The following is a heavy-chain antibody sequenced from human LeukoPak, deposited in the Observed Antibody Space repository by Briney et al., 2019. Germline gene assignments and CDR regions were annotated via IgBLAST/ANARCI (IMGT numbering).Heavy chain of an antibody. D-gene: IGHD2-2*01. CDR3: AKVGSSECSTTCYLGYYYMEV. J-gene: IGHJ6*03. Sequence: GGSLRLSCAASGFAFSSYAMSWVRQAPGKGLEWVSGISGSGHSTYDADSVKGRFTISRDNSKNTLYLQMNSLRAEDTAVYYFAKVGSSECSTTCYLGYYYMEVWGKGTTVTVSS. CDR2: ISGSGHST. V-gene: IGHV3-23*01. CDR1: GFAFSSYA.